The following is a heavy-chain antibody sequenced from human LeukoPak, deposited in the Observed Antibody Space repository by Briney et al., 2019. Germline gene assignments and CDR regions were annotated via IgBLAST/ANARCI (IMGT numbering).Heavy chain of an antibody. D-gene: IGHD3-22*01. Sequence: GESLKISCKGSGYSFTSYWIGWVRQMPGKGLEWMGIIYPGDSDTRYSPSFQGQVTISADKSISTAYLQWSSLKASDTAMYYRARHAGDSSGYYYFDYWGQGTLVTVSS. CDR1: GYSFTSYW. CDR3: ARHAGDSSGYYYFDY. CDR2: IYPGDSDT. V-gene: IGHV5-51*01. J-gene: IGHJ4*02.